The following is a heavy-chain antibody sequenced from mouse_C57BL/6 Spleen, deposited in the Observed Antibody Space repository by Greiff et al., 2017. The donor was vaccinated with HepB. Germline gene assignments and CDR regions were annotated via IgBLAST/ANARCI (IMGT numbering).Heavy chain of an antibody. D-gene: IGHD1-1*01. V-gene: IGHV7-3*01. Sequence: EVKLMESGGGLVQPGGSLSLSCAASGFTFTDYYMSWVRQPPGKALEWLGFIRNKANGYTTEYSASVKGRFTISRDNSQSILYLQMNALRAEDSATYYCARYTTVVARYFDYWGQGTTLTVSS. J-gene: IGHJ2*01. CDR1: GFTFTDYY. CDR2: IRNKANGYTT. CDR3: ARYTTVVARYFDY.